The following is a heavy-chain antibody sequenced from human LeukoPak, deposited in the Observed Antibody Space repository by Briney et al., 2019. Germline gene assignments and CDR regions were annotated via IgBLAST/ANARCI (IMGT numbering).Heavy chain of an antibody. Sequence: TSETLSLTCTVSGGSISSGDYYWSWIRQPPGKGLEWIGEINHSGSTNYNPSLKSRVTISVDTSKNQFSLKLSSVTAADTAVYYCARGLFPYYYGSGSYYPNWGQGTLVTVSS. D-gene: IGHD3-10*01. CDR1: GGSISSGDYY. CDR2: INHSGST. CDR3: ARGLFPYYYGSGSYYPN. J-gene: IGHJ4*02. V-gene: IGHV4-39*07.